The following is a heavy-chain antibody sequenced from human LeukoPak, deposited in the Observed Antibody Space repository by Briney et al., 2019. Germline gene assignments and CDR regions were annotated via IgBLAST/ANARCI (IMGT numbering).Heavy chain of an antibody. Sequence: GGSLRLSCAASGFTFSDYYMSWIRQAPGKGLEWVSYISSSGSTIYYADSVKGRFTISRDNSKNTLYLQMDSLTPEDTDVYYCAKDLSYYDSGGYRYFDYWGQGTLVTVSS. CDR3: AKDLSYYDSGGYRYFDY. J-gene: IGHJ4*02. V-gene: IGHV3-11*04. CDR1: GFTFSDYY. D-gene: IGHD3-22*01. CDR2: ISSSGSTI.